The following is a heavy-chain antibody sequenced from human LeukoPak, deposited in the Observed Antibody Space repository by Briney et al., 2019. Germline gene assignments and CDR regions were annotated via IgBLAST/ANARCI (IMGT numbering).Heavy chain of an antibody. CDR1: RFSLSTSGMR. V-gene: IGHV2-70*04. CDR2: IDWDDDK. Sequence: SGPALVKPTQTLTLTCTFSRFSLSTSGMRVSWIRQPPGKALEWLARIDWDDDKFYSTSLKTRLTISKDTSKNQVVLTMTNMDPVDTATYYCARTPYYYDSSGYFHYWGQGTLVTVSS. J-gene: IGHJ4*02. D-gene: IGHD3-22*01. CDR3: ARTPYYYDSSGYFHY.